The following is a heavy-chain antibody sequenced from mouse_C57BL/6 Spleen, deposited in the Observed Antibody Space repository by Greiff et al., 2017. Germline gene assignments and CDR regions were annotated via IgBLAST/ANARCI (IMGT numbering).Heavy chain of an antibody. CDR1: GYTFTSYW. D-gene: IGHD1-1*01. J-gene: IGHJ1*03. CDR2: IDPSDSYT. V-gene: IGHV1-50*01. CDR3: ARAATVVATGYCDV. Sequence: QVQLKQPGAELVKPGASVKLSCKASGYTFTSYWMQWVKQRPGQGLEWIGEIDPSDSYTNYNQKFKGKATLTVDTSSSTAYMQLSSLTSEDSAVYYCARAATVVATGYCDVWGTGTTVTVSS.